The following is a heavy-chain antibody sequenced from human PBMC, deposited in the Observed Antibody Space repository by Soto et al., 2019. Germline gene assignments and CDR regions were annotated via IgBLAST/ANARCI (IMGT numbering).Heavy chain of an antibody. J-gene: IGHJ4*02. CDR1: GYTFTSYG. CDR3: AIIGSGDYSDFDY. V-gene: IGHV1-18*01. D-gene: IGHD4-4*01. Sequence: ASVKVSCKGLGYTFTSYGISWARQAPGQGLEWMGWIRPNDGHTNYAQKFQDRVTMTRDTSTTTVYMDLRSLGSDDTAVYYCAIIGSGDYSDFDYWGQGTLVTSPQ. CDR2: IRPNDGHT.